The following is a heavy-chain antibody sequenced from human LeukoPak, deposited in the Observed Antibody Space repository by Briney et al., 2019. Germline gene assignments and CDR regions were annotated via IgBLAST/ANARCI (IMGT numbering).Heavy chain of an antibody. CDR2: INPNSGGT. D-gene: IGHD6-13*01. V-gene: IGHV1-2*04. Sequence: GASVKVSCKASGYTFTGYYIHWVRQAPGQGLGWMGWINPNSGGTDYAQKFQGWVAMTRDTSISTAYMELSRLTSADTAKYYCARAAAAERFDYWGQGTLVTVSS. CDR3: ARAAAAERFDY. CDR1: GYTFTGYY. J-gene: IGHJ4*02.